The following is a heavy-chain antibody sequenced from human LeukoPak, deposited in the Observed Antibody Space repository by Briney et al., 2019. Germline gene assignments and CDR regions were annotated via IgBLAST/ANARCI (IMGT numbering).Heavy chain of an antibody. V-gene: IGHV3-23*01. CDR3: AIDAIYKNSVWDYFDY. CDR2: TGDDT. D-gene: IGHD5-24*01. Sequence: GGSLRLSCAASGFSFSDYAMTWVRQAPGKGLEWVSSTGDDTYYADSVKGRFTISRDDSKDTLFLQMNSLRVEDTAVYYCAIDAIYKNSVWDYFDYLGQGTLVTVSS. J-gene: IGHJ4*02. CDR1: GFSFSDYA.